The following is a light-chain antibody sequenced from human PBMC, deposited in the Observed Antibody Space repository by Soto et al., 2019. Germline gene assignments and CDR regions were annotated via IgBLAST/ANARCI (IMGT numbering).Light chain of an antibody. V-gene: IGKV1-5*01. CDR2: DAS. CDR3: QQYNRYSGT. J-gene: IGKJ1*01. CDR1: QSISSW. Sequence: DIQMTQSPSTLSASVGDRVTITCRASQSISSWLAWYQQKPGKAPKLLIYDASSLESRVPSRFSGSGSGTEFTRTISSLQPDDFATYYCQQYNRYSGTFRRGTKVEI.